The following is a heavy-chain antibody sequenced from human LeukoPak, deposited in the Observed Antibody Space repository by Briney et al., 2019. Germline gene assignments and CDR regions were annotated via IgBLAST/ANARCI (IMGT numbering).Heavy chain of an antibody. CDR1: GFTFSSYS. J-gene: IGHJ5*02. D-gene: IGHD6-19*01. CDR2: ISSSSSYI. Sequence: GGSLRLSCAASGFTFSSYSMNWVRQAPGKGLEWVSSISSSSSYIYYADSVKGRFTISRDNSKNTLYLQMNSLRAEDTAVYYCARSSGWYRGIWFDPWGQGTLVTVSS. CDR3: ARSSGWYRGIWFDP. V-gene: IGHV3-21*01.